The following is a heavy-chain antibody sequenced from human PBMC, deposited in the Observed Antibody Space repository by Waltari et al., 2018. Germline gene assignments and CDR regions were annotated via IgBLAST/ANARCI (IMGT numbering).Heavy chain of an antibody. CDR2: TSTSDDNT. CDR1: GFTFSTNA. CDR3: AKDLHYIAAADY. D-gene: IGHD6-6*01. Sequence: EVQLLESGGGLVQPGGSLRLSCAASGFTFSTNAMTWVRQAPGKGLDWGSTSTSDDNTYYADSVKGRFTISRDNSKNTLYLQMNSLTAEDTAIYYCAKDLHYIAAADYWGQGTLVTVSS. J-gene: IGHJ4*02. V-gene: IGHV3-23*01.